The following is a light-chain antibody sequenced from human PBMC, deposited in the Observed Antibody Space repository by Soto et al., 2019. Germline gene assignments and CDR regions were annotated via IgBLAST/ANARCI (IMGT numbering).Light chain of an antibody. V-gene: IGLV2-14*03. CDR2: DVS. CDR1: SSDIGDYNY. CDR3: SSYTSSSTWV. J-gene: IGLJ3*02. Sequence: QSVLTQPASVSGSPGQSITISCTGTSSDIGDYNYVSWYQQHPRKAPKLLIYDVSNRPSGVSNRFSGSKSGNTASLTISGLQAEDEADYYCSSYTSSSTWVFGGGTKLTVL.